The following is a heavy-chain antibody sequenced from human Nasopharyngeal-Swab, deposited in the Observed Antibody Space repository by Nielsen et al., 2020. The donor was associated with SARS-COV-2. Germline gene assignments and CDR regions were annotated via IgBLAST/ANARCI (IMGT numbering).Heavy chain of an antibody. D-gene: IGHD3-22*01. Sequence: GESLKISCKGSGYSFTSYWISWVRQMPGKGLEWMGRIDPSDSYTNYSPSFQGHITISADKSISTAYLQWSSLKASDTAMYYCARSYYYDSSGYYFDYWGQGTLVTVSS. V-gene: IGHV5-10-1*01. CDR1: GYSFTSYW. J-gene: IGHJ4*02. CDR3: ARSYYYDSSGYYFDY. CDR2: IDPSDSYT.